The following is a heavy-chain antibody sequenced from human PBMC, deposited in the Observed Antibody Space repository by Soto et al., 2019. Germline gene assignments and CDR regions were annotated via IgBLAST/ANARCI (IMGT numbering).Heavy chain of an antibody. CDR3: AKEVNPVIVGLVTIDY. J-gene: IGHJ4*02. CDR1: GFTFSSYA. D-gene: IGHD1-26*01. Sequence: GGSLRLSCAASGFTFSSYAMSWVRQAPGKGLEWVSAISNSGASTYFADSVKGRFTISRDNSKNTVYLQMNSLRAEDTAVYYCAKEVNPVIVGLVTIDYWGQGTLVTVSS. CDR2: ISNSGAST. V-gene: IGHV3-23*01.